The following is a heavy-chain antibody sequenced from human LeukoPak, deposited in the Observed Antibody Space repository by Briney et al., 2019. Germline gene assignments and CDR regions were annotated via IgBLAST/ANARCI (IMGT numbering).Heavy chain of an antibody. CDR2: ISYDGGDK. CDR1: GFSFNNYA. Sequence: GKSLRLSCAASGFSFNNYAMYWVRQAPGKGLEWVALISYDGGDKYYAESMKGRITISRDNAENTLYLQMNNLRPDDTAFYFCVKEGVEYSYSYGDYWGLGTLVTASS. CDR3: VKEGVEYSYSYGDY. J-gene: IGHJ4*02. V-gene: IGHV3-30*18. D-gene: IGHD3-16*01.